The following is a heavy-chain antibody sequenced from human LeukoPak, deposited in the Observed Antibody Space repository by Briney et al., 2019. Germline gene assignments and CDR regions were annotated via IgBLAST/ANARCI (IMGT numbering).Heavy chain of an antibody. CDR1: GFTFSSYG. Sequence: PGGSLRLSCAASGFTFSSYGMHWVRQAPGKELEWVAFIRYDGSNKYYADSMKGRFTISRDNSKNTLYLQMNSLRAEDTAVYYCARGYRAAAGQYYFDYWGQGTLVTVSS. D-gene: IGHD6-13*01. V-gene: IGHV3-30*02. J-gene: IGHJ4*02. CDR2: IRYDGSNK. CDR3: ARGYRAAAGQYYFDY.